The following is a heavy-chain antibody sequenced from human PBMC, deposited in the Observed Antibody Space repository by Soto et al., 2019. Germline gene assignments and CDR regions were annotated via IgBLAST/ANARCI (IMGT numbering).Heavy chain of an antibody. CDR3: ARGGGGVVGAQCQYYSYGMDV. J-gene: IGHJ6*02. V-gene: IGHV1-2*04. CDR1: GYTFTGYY. D-gene: IGHD1-26*01. Sequence: GASGKVSCKASGYTFTGYYMYWVRQAPGQGLEWMGWINPNSGVTNYAQKFQGWVTMTRDTSISTAYMELSRLRSDYTAVYYCARGGGGVVGAQCQYYSYGMDVWGQGTTVTVAS. CDR2: INPNSGVT.